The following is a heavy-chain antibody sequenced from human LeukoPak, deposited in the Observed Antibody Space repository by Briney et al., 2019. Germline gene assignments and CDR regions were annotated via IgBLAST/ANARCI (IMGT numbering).Heavy chain of an antibody. J-gene: IGHJ4*02. V-gene: IGHV3-23*01. CDR3: AKDGGVEDYYGSGSYGSFDY. Sequence: GGSLRLSCAASGFTFSSYAMSWVRQAPGKGLEWVSAISGSGSSTYYADSVKGRFTISRDNSKNTLYLQMNSLRAEDTAVYYCAKDGGVEDYYGSGSYGSFDYWGQGTLVTVSS. D-gene: IGHD3-10*01. CDR2: ISGSGSST. CDR1: GFTFSSYA.